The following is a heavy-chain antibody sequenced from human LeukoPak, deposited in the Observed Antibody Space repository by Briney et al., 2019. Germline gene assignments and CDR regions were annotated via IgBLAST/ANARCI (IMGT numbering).Heavy chain of an antibody. Sequence: GGALRLSCAASGFTSSSYDMTWVRQAPGRGLEWVSSIRPSGDNTYYGDSVKGRFTISRDNSKNTVYLQMNNMRVDDTAVYYCARVAGWHWFDPWGQGTLVTVSS. CDR3: ARVAGWHWFDP. V-gene: IGHV3-23*01. CDR2: IRPSGDNT. CDR1: GFTSSSYD. D-gene: IGHD6-19*01. J-gene: IGHJ5*02.